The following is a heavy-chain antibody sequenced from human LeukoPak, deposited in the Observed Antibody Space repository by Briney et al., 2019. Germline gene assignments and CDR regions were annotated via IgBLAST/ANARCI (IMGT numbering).Heavy chain of an antibody. D-gene: IGHD3-22*01. V-gene: IGHV3-23*01. CDR1: GFTFSNYA. J-gene: IGHJ4*02. CDR3: AKDLYYYDSSGYYGDY. CDR2: ISGSGGST. Sequence: GGSLRLSCAASGFTFSNYAMTWVRQAPGKGLEWVSAISGSGGSTYYADSVKGRFTISRDNSKNTLYLQMNSLRAEDTAVYYCAKDLYYYDSSGYYGDYWGQGTLVTVSS.